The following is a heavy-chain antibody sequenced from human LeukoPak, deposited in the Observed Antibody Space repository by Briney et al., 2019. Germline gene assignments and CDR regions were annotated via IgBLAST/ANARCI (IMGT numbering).Heavy chain of an antibody. J-gene: IGHJ6*01. V-gene: IGHV3-48*03. CDR1: GFTFSSYE. Sequence: GGSLRLSCAASGFTFSSYEMNWVRQAPGKGLEWVSYISSSGSTIYYADSVKGRFTISRDNAKNSLYLQMNSLRAEDTAVYNCARDRCFRGLNVDIVATITEGSASAPTPFVW. CDR3: ARDRCFRGLNVDIVATITEGSASAPTPFV. D-gene: IGHD5-12*01. CDR2: ISSSGSTI.